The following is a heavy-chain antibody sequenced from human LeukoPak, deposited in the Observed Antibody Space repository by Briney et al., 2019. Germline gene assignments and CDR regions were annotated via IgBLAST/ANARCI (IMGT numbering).Heavy chain of an antibody. Sequence: SETLSLTCIVSGGSINSYHWSWIRQPAGKGLEWIGYIYYSGSTNYNPSLKSRVTISVDTSKNQFSLKLSSVTAADTAVYYCARVGGLLRQYWYFDLWGRGTLVTVSS. J-gene: IGHJ2*01. V-gene: IGHV4-59*01. CDR1: GGSINSYH. CDR2: IYYSGST. CDR3: ARVGGLLRQYWYFDL. D-gene: IGHD3-10*01.